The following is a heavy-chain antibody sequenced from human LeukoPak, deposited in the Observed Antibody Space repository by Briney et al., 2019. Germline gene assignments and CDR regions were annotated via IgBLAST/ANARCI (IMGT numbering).Heavy chain of an antibody. J-gene: IGHJ4*02. V-gene: IGHV3-30*02. CDR2: IRYDGSNK. Sequence: TGGSLRLSCAASGFTFSSYAMSWVRQAPGKGLEWVAFIRYDGSNKYYTDSVRGRLTISRDNSKNTLFLQMNSLRAEDTAVYYCAKDTYSHWNDLEGFDYWGQGTLVTVSS. CDR3: AKDTYSHWNDLEGFDY. D-gene: IGHD1-1*01. CDR1: GFTFSSYA.